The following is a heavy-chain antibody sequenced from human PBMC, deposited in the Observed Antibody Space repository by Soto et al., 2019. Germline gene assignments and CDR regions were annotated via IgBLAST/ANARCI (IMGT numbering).Heavy chain of an antibody. D-gene: IGHD3-16*01. V-gene: IGHV1-69*13. J-gene: IGHJ6*02. Sequence: SVKVSCKASGGTFSSYSISWVRQAPGQGLEWMGGIIPIFGTANYAQKFQGRVTITADESTSTAYMELSSLRSEDTAVYYCAREIWGILPHPFYGMDVWGQGTTVTVSS. CDR2: IIPIFGTA. CDR1: GGTFSSYS. CDR3: AREIWGILPHPFYGMDV.